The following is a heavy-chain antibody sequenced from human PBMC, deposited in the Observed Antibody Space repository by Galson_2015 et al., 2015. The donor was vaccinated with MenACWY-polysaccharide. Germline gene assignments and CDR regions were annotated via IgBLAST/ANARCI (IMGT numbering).Heavy chain of an antibody. Sequence: TLSLTCTVSGGSISSGSYYWSWIRQPAGKGLEWIGRIYTSGSTNYNPSLKSRVTISVDTSKNQFSLKLSSVTAADTAVYYCARDPITGTNKDAFEIWGQGTMVTVSS. CDR2: IYTSGST. CDR3: ARDPITGTNKDAFEI. CDR1: GGSISSGSYY. V-gene: IGHV4-61*02. J-gene: IGHJ3*02. D-gene: IGHD1-7*01.